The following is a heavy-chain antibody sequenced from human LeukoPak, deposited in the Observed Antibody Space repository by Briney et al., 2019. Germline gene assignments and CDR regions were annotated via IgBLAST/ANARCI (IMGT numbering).Heavy chain of an antibody. Sequence: PSETLSLTCTVSGGSISSGGYYWRWIRQPPGKGLEWIGYIYHSGSTYYNPSLKSRVTISVDRSKNQFSLKLSSVTAADTAVYYCAREPNSFPGAWGQGTLVTVSS. CDR3: AREPNSFPGA. J-gene: IGHJ5*02. CDR2: IYHSGST. V-gene: IGHV4-30-2*01. D-gene: IGHD1-1*01. CDR1: GGSISSGGYY.